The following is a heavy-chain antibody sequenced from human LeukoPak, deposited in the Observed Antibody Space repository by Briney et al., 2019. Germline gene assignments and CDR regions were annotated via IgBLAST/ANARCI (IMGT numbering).Heavy chain of an antibody. CDR2: ISYTWST. V-gene: IGHV4-59*12. Sequence: SETLSLTCTVSGGSISSFYWSWIRLPPGKGLEWIGYISYTWSTNYHPSFKSRVTMSIDTSKNQFSLNLTSVTAADTAVYFCARLRYYSDGSAFHDPPMDVWGRGTVVAVSS. D-gene: IGHD3-22*01. CDR3: ARLRYYSDGSAFHDPPMDV. CDR1: GGSISSFY. J-gene: IGHJ6*02.